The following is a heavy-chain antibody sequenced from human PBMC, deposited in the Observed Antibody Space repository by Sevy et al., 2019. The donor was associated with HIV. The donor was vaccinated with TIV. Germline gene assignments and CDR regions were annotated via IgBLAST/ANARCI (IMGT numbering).Heavy chain of an antibody. Sequence: ASVKVSCKTSGHTFNAYYTHWVRQAPGQGLEWMAWINPNSGDTNYAQKFQGRVTITSDTSISTSYRELCRLTSDDTGIYYCATPEAPCSGDTCYDFDYSGQGTLVTVSS. CDR1: GHTFNAYY. V-gene: IGHV1-2*02. CDR2: INPNSGDT. J-gene: IGHJ4*02. CDR3: ATPEAPCSGDTCYDFDY. D-gene: IGHD2-15*01.